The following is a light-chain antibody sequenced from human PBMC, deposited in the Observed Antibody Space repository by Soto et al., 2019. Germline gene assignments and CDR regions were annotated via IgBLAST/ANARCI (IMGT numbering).Light chain of an antibody. J-gene: IGLJ1*01. CDR3: SSYTISNTLPFV. CDR2: EVT. V-gene: IGLV2-14*01. Sequence: LAQPASVSGSPGQSITISCTGTRRDVGGYNYVSWYQQYPGKSPKLLIYEVTHRPSGVSNRFSGSKSGNTASLTISGLQAEDEADYYCSSYTISNTLPFVFGTGTKVTVL. CDR1: RRDVGGYNY.